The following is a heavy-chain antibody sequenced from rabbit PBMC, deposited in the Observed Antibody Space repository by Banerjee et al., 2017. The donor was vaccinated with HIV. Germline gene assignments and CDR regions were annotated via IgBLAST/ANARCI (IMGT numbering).Heavy chain of an antibody. CDR1: GFSFSSNHW. J-gene: IGHJ4*01. CDR2: IYTGSGST. D-gene: IGHD6-1*01. V-gene: IGHV1S45*01. Sequence: QEQLVESGGDLVQPGASLTLTCTASGFSFSSNHWICWVRQAPGKGLEWLGCIYTGSGSTYYASWAKGRFTISKTSSTTVTLQMASVTAADTATYFCARYTDGYAGDAYTTGYYFNLWGPGTLVTVS. CDR3: ARYTDGYAGDAYTTGYYFNL.